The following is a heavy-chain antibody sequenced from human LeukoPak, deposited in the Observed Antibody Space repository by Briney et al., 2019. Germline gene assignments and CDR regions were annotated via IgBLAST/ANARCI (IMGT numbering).Heavy chain of an antibody. D-gene: IGHD3-3*01. CDR1: GGSTTRSTDY. CDR3: AAPTVRFLEWLSNSFAY. V-gene: IGHV4-39*01. Sequence: PETLSLTCTVSGGSTTRSTDYWGWIRHPRGKGLEWIGSIYYRESTYYSPSLKSPLTISVDTSKNKFSLTLSSVTAADTAVYYCAAPTVRFLEWLSNSFAYWGQGTLVTVYS. CDR2: IYYREST. J-gene: IGHJ4*02.